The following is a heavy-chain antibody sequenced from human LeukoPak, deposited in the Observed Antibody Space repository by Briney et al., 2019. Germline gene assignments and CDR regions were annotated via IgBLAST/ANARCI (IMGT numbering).Heavy chain of an antibody. CDR2: IYYSGST. CDR3: ARLACSSTSCYLSFDY. V-gene: IGHV4-59*08. J-gene: IGHJ4*02. CDR1: GGSISSYY. D-gene: IGHD2-2*01. Sequence: SETLSLTCTVSGGSISSYYWSWIRQPPGKGLEGVGYIYYSGSTNYNPSLKSRVTISVDTSKNQFSLKLSSVTAADTAVYYCARLACSSTSCYLSFDYWGQGTLVTVSS.